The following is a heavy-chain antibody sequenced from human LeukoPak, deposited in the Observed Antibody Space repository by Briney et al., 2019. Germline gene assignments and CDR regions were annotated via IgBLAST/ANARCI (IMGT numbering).Heavy chain of an antibody. CDR2: ISGSGGNT. V-gene: IGHV3-23*01. CDR1: GFTFSIYA. Sequence: GGSLRLSCAASGFTFSIYAMSWVRQAPGKGLEWVSAISGSGGNTYYADSVKGRFTISRDNSKNTLYLQMNSLRAEDTAVYYCAKDRVALVGPIGNAFDIWGQGTMVTVSS. CDR3: AKDRVALVGPIGNAFDI. J-gene: IGHJ3*02. D-gene: IGHD1-26*01.